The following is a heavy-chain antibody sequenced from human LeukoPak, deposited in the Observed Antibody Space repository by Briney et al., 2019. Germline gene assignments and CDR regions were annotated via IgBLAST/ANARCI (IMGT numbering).Heavy chain of an antibody. V-gene: IGHV4-39*07. CDR2: IYYSGST. CDR1: GGSISSSSYY. J-gene: IGHJ3*02. Sequence: SETLSLTCTVSGGSISSSSYYWGWIRQPPGKGLEWIGSIYYSGSTYYNPSLKSRVTISVDTSKNQFSLKLSSVTAADTAVYYCARGYYDSSGYYYVQDAFDIWGQGTMVTVSS. D-gene: IGHD3-22*01. CDR3: ARGYYDSSGYYYVQDAFDI.